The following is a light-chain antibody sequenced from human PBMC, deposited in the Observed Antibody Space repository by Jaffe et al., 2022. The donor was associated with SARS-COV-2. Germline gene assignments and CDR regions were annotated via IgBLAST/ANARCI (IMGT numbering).Light chain of an antibody. J-gene: IGLJ3*02. CDR1: SADVGNYNL. V-gene: IGLV2-23*01. CDR2: EDT. Sequence: QSALTQPASVSGSPGQSIIISCAGTSADVGNYNLVSWYQHHPGEAPKLMIYEDTNRPSGVSHRFSGSRSGNTASLTISGLQAEDEANYHCCSYAGSSTWVFGGGTKLTVL. CDR3: CSYAGSSTWV.